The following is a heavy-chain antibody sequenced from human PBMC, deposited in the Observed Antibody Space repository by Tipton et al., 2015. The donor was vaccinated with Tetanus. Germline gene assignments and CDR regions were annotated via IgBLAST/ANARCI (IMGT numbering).Heavy chain of an antibody. CDR3: ARDGGRELL. Sequence: SLRLSCAVSGFTVSNSHTSWVRQPPGKGLEWIGEIYHSGSTNYNPSLKSRVTISVDTPKNQFSLTVNSVTAADTAVYYCARDGGRELLWGQGTLVTVSS. CDR1: GFTVSNSHT. CDR2: IYHSGST. D-gene: IGHD3-16*01. J-gene: IGHJ4*02. V-gene: IGHV4-4*02.